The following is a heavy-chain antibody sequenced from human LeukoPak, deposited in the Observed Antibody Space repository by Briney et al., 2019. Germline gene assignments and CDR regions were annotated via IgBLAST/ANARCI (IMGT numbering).Heavy chain of an antibody. CDR2: IYPSDSDT. CDR1: GYNFATYW. D-gene: IGHD4-17*01. CDR3: ARRYGHGIHV. Sequence: GESLKISCKGSGYNFATYWIDWVRQMPGKGLEWVGIIYPSDSDTRYSPSFQGQVTISADKSTSTAYPQWSSLKASDTAIYYCARRYGHGIHVWGQGTTVTVSS. V-gene: IGHV5-51*01. J-gene: IGHJ6*02.